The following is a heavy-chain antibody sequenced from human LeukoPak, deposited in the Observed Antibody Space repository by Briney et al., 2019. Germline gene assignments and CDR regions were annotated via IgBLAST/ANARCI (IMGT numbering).Heavy chain of an antibody. V-gene: IGHV3-23*01. CDR2: ISGTGVTT. D-gene: IGHD3-10*01. J-gene: IGHJ4*02. CDR1: GAIFSNHA. Sequence: PGGSLRLSCAASGAIFSNHAMSWVRQAPGKGLEWVSLISGTGVTTYCAASVKGRFTISRDNSKNTLYLQMNSLRAEDTALYYCASTSMVRGVITPFDYWGQGTLVTVSS. CDR3: ASTSMVRGVITPFDY.